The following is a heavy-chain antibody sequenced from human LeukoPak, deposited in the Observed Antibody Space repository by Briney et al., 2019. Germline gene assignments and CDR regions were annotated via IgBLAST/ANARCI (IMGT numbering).Heavy chain of an antibody. D-gene: IGHD3-22*01. CDR1: GGSFSGYH. Sequence: SETLSLTCAVYGGSFSGYHWTWIRQSPGKGLECIGDINPSGSTYYNPSLKSRLPISVDTSKNQFSLKLRSVTAADTAVYYWARGRHDITMIVVVMTSVSYYLDVWGKGTTVTVS. J-gene: IGHJ6*03. V-gene: IGHV4-34*01. CDR3: ARGRHDITMIVVVMTSVSYYLDV. CDR2: INPSGST.